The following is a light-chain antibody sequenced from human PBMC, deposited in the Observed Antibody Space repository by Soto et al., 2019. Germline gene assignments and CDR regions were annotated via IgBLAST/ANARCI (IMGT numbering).Light chain of an antibody. CDR1: SGHSSYA. Sequence: QLVLTQSPSASASLGASVKLTCTLSSGHSSYAIAWHQQQPEKGPRYLMKLNSDGSHSKGDGIPDRFSGSSSGSERYLTISSLQSEDEADYYCPTGGSGIRVVFGGGTKLTVL. V-gene: IGLV4-69*01. CDR3: PTGGSGIRVV. CDR2: LNSDGSH. J-gene: IGLJ2*01.